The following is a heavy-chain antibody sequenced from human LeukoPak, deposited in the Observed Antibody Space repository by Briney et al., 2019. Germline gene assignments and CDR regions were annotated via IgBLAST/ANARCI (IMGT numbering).Heavy chain of an antibody. J-gene: IGHJ4*02. CDR1: GSTLSKIS. V-gene: IGHV1-24*01. Sequence: GASVRVSCKVPGSTLSKISIDWVRQAPGKGPEWMGSVGHEDGTTIHAQKFQGRFNMTVDTATDTAYMEMSSLMSEDTAIYYCATGAIVFDYWGRGTLVTVSS. CDR3: ATGAIVFDY. CDR2: VGHEDGTT. D-gene: IGHD3-22*01.